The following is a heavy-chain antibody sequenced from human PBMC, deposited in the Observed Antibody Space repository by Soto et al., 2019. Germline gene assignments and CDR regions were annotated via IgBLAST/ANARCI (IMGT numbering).Heavy chain of an antibody. J-gene: IGHJ4*02. Sequence: GASLKISCKGSGYSFTTYWIGWVRQMPGKGLEWMGIIYPGDSDTRYSPSFQGQVTMSADKSITTAYLQWSSLRASDTAMYYCARIDYGGNLDYFDYWGQGTLVTVSS. D-gene: IGHD4-17*01. CDR1: GYSFTTYW. CDR3: ARIDYGGNLDYFDY. V-gene: IGHV5-51*01. CDR2: IYPGDSDT.